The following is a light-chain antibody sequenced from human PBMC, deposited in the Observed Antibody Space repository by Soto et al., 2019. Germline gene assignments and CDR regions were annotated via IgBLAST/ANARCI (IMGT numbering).Light chain of an antibody. CDR1: NIGSKS. Sequence: SYELTQPPSVSVAPGKTARITCGGNNIGSKSVHWYQQKPGQAPVLVIYYNNDRPSGIPERFSGSNSGNTATLTISRAEAGDEADYFCQVWDSSNDHPVFGGGTKLTVL. J-gene: IGLJ2*01. V-gene: IGLV3-21*04. CDR3: QVWDSSNDHPV. CDR2: YNN.